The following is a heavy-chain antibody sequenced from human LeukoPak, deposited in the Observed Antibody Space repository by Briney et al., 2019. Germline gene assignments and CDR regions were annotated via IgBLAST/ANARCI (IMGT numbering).Heavy chain of an antibody. Sequence: ASVKVSCKASGYTFTSYYMHWVRQAPGQGLEWMGIINLSGGSTSYAQKFQGRVTMTRDTSTSTVYMEPSSLRSEDTAVYYCARDGDYGGTFSGYYFDYWGQGTLVTVSS. J-gene: IGHJ4*02. CDR1: GYTFTSYY. CDR2: INLSGGST. V-gene: IGHV1-46*01. D-gene: IGHD4-23*01. CDR3: ARDGDYGGTFSGYYFDY.